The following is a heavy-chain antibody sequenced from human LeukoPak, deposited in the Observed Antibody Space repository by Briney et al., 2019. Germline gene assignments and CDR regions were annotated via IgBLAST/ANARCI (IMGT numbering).Heavy chain of an antibody. J-gene: IGHJ3*02. CDR3: ARSHYCGGDCRGAFDI. Sequence: GGSLRLSCAASGFTFSDYYMSWIRQAPGKGLEWVSYISSSGSTIYYADSVKGRFTISRDNAKNSLYLQMNSLRAEDTAVYYCARSHYCGGDCRGAFDIWGQGTMVTVSS. CDR2: ISSSGSTI. D-gene: IGHD2-21*02. CDR1: GFTFSDYY. V-gene: IGHV3-11*01.